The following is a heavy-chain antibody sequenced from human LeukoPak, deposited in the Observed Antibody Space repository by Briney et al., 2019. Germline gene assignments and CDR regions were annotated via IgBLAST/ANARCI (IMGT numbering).Heavy chain of an antibody. D-gene: IGHD1-26*01. J-gene: IGHJ5*02. V-gene: IGHV4-59*01. CDR1: SGSISSYY. Sequence: SQTLSLTCTVSSGSISSYYWSWIRQPPRNGLEWIGYTYYSWSTNYNPSLKSRVPISVDTSKNQFSLHLSSVTAADTAVYYCARDQSSGSYFWFDPWGQGTLVTVSS. CDR2: TYYSWST. CDR3: ARDQSSGSYFWFDP.